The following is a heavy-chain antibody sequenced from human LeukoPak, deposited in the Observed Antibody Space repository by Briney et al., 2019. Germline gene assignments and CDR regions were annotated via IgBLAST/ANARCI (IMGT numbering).Heavy chain of an antibody. CDR1: GFAFSAFA. J-gene: IGHJ3*02. V-gene: IGHV3-23*01. CDR2: VSGSGGRT. D-gene: IGHD2-21*02. CDR3: AKGGAAMTDAPHGDVVTTTLDGFDI. Sequence: GGSLRLSCVASGFAFSAFAISWVRQAPGKRLEWVSAVSGSGGRTFYADSVRGRFTISRDNSKKTVFLQMDSLRAEDTAVYYCAKGGAAMTDAPHGDVVTTTLDGFDIWGQGTMVTVSS.